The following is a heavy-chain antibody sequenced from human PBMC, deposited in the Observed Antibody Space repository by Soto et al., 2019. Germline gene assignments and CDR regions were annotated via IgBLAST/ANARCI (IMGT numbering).Heavy chain of an antibody. J-gene: IGHJ4*02. D-gene: IGHD1-1*01. Sequence: QVQLVESGGGVVQPRRSLRLSCAASGFIFSSYGMHWVRQAPGKGLEWVAVISYDGINKYYSDSVKGRFTISRDNSKNTLYLQMNSLRAEDTAVYYCAKSVYNWNDGFFDYWGQGTLVTVSS. CDR2: ISYDGINK. CDR1: GFIFSSYG. CDR3: AKSVYNWNDGFFDY. V-gene: IGHV3-30*18.